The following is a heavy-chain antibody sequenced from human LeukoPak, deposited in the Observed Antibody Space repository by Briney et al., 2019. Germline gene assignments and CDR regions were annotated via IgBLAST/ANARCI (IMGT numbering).Heavy chain of an antibody. CDR2: ISTSGDTT. J-gene: IGHJ4*02. CDR3: SLQHINGLKQFSH. D-gene: IGHD2-8*01. V-gene: IGHV3-23*01. CDR1: GFTFSNYA. Sequence: FSAASGFTFSNYAASWIRQAPGGGLDWVSAISTSGDTTYCADSVKGRFTVSRDNSMNTLDLQMNGLRAGDTAVYYCSLQHINGLKQFSHWGRGTLVTVSS.